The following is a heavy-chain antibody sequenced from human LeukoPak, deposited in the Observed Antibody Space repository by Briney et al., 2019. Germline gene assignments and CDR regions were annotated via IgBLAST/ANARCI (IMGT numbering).Heavy chain of an antibody. J-gene: IGHJ4*02. CDR1: GFTFSSYA. CDR3: AKAGTYDILTGYPRNFDY. CDR2: ISGSGGST. V-gene: IGHV3-23*01. Sequence: GGSLRLSCAASGFTFSSYAMSWVRQAPGKGLEWVSAISGSGGSTYYADSVKGRFTISRDNSKNMLYLQMNSLRAEDTAVYYCAKAGTYDILTGYPRNFDYWGQGTLVTVSS. D-gene: IGHD3-9*01.